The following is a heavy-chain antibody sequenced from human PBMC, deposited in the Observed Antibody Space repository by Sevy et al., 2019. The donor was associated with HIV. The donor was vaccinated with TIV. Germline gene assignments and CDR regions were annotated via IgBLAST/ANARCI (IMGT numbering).Heavy chain of an antibody. CDR1: GFTFSSYW. Sequence: GGSLRLSCAASGFTFSSYWMSWVRQAPGKGLEWVANIKQDGREKYYVDSVKGRFTISRDNAKNSLYLQMNSLRAEDTAVYYCARVRCSSTSCFIYYYYYGMDVWGQGTTVTVSS. CDR2: IKQDGREK. J-gene: IGHJ6*02. CDR3: ARVRCSSTSCFIYYYYYGMDV. D-gene: IGHD2-2*01. V-gene: IGHV3-7*01.